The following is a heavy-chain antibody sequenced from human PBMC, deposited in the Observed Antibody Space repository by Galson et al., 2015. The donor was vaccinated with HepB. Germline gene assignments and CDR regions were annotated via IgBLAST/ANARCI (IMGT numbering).Heavy chain of an antibody. D-gene: IGHD2-2*01. CDR1: GFTFSSYN. J-gene: IGHJ2*01. Sequence: SLRLSCAPSGFTFSSYNMNWVRQAPGKGLEWVSFISTSTRYIYYADSVKGRFTVSRDSAKNSLYLQMNSLRAGDTAVYYCARMLGSCTSTSCSPDFDLWGRGTLVTVSS. CDR3: ARMLGSCTSTSCSPDFDL. V-gene: IGHV3-21*01. CDR2: ISTSTRYI.